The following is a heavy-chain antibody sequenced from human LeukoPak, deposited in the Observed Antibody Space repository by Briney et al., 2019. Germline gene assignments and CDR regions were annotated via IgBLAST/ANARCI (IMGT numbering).Heavy chain of an antibody. J-gene: IGHJ4*02. Sequence: PGGSLRLSCAASGFTFSSYAMSWVRQAPGKGLEWVSVISGSGGSTYYADSVKGRFTISRDSSKNTLYLQMNSLRAEDTAVYYCAKDRSGSYSGFDYWGQATLVTVSS. CDR1: GFTFSSYA. CDR2: ISGSGGST. CDR3: AKDRSGSYSGFDY. V-gene: IGHV3-23*01. D-gene: IGHD1-26*01.